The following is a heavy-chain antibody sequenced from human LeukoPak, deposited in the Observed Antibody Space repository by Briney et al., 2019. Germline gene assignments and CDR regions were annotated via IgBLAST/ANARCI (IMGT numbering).Heavy chain of an antibody. CDR2: ISGSGGST. CDR3: AKNRTYYYASGSLLDY. J-gene: IGHJ4*02. Sequence: PGGSLRLSCAASGFTFSSYAMSWVRQAPGKGLEWVSAISGSGGSTYYADSVKGRFTISRDNSKNTLYLQMNSLRAEDTAVYYCAKNRTYYYASGSLLDYWGQGTLVTVSS. CDR1: GFTFSSYA. V-gene: IGHV3-23*01. D-gene: IGHD3-10*01.